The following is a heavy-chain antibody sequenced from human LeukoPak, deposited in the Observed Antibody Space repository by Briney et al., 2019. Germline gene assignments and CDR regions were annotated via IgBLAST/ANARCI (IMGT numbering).Heavy chain of an antibody. CDR1: GYTLTSYG. Sequence: GASVKVSCKASGYTLTSYGISWVRQAPGQGLEWMGWISAYNGNTNYAQKLQGRVSMTTDTSTSTGYMELRSLRSDDTAVYYCARGLVPAAICWWFDPWGQGTLVTVSS. J-gene: IGHJ5*02. CDR3: ARGLVPAAICWWFDP. D-gene: IGHD2-2*02. CDR2: ISAYNGNT. V-gene: IGHV1-18*01.